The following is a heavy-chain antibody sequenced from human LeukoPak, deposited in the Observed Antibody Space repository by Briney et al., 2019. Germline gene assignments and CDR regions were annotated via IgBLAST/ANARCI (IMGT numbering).Heavy chain of an antibody. J-gene: IGHJ4*02. V-gene: IGHV4-34*01. CDR2: ISHSGST. D-gene: IGHD3-22*01. CDR1: GVSFSGYY. Sequence: SETLSLTCAVYGVSFSGYYCSWIRQPPGKGREGIGEISHSGSTNYNPYLKSRLSISVDTSKNQFSLKLSSVTAADTAVYYCARSRLGRWGYYDISGSHSDYWGQGTLVTVSS. CDR3: ARSRLGRWGYYDISGSHSDY.